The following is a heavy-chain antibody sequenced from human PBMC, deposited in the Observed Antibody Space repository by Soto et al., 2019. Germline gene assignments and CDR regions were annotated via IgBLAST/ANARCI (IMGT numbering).Heavy chain of an antibody. CDR2: INHSGST. CDR3: ASSIAAAGTGGMDV. CDR1: GGSFSGYY. V-gene: IGHV4-34*01. J-gene: IGHJ6*02. Sequence: QVQLQQWGAGLLKPSETLSLTCAVYGGSFSGYYWSWIRQPPGKGLEWIGEINHSGSTNYNPSLKSRVTISVDTSKNQFSLKLSSVTAADTAVYYCASSIAAAGTGGMDVWGQGTTVTVSS. D-gene: IGHD6-13*01.